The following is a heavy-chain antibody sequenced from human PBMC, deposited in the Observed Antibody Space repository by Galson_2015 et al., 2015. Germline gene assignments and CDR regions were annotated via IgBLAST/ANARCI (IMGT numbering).Heavy chain of an antibody. D-gene: IGHD4-23*01. CDR3: ASPGGPAVPYWYFDL. Sequence: QSGAEVKKPGESLKISCKGSGYSFTSYWIGWVRQMPGKGLEWMGIIYPGDSDTRYSPSFQGQVTISADKSISTAYMELSSLRSEDTAVYYCASPGGPAVPYWYFDLWGRGTLVTVSS. V-gene: IGHV5-51*01. CDR1: GYSFTSYW. CDR2: IYPGDSDT. J-gene: IGHJ2*01.